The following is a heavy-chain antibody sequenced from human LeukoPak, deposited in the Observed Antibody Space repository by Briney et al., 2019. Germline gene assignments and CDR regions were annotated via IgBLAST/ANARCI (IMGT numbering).Heavy chain of an antibody. Sequence: GGSLRLSCAASGFTFSNFWKTWLRQAPGKGLECVANIKQDGTEKYYVDSVKGRFTISRDNAKNSLYLQMNTLRADDTAVYYCATETRAPHGWGRGTLVTVSS. CDR2: IKQDGTEK. V-gene: IGHV3-7*04. CDR3: ATETRAPHG. J-gene: IGHJ4*02. CDR1: GFTFSNFW.